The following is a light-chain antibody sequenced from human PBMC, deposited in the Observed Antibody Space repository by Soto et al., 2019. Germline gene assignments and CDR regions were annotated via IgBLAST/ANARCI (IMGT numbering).Light chain of an antibody. V-gene: IGLV2-14*01. CDR2: EVS. CDR3: SSYTSSHTYV. Sequence: QSVLTQPASVSGSPGQPITISCTGTSSDVGGYNYVSWYQQHPGKAPKLIIYEVSNRPSGVSNRFSGSKSDNTASLAISGLQAEDEADYYCSSYTSSHTYVFGTGTKVTVL. CDR1: SSDVGGYNY. J-gene: IGLJ1*01.